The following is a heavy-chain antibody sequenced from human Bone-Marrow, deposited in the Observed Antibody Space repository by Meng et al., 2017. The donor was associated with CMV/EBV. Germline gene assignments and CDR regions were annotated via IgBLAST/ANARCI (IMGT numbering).Heavy chain of an antibody. CDR1: GFTFSSYS. CDR3: AIRRDGYNTYYFDY. CDR2: ISSSSSYI. D-gene: IGHD5-24*01. Sequence: GESLKISCAASGFTFSSYSMNWVRQAPGKGLEWVSSISSSSSYIYYADSVKGRFTISRDNAKNSLYLQMNSLRAEDTAVYYCAIRRDGYNTYYFDYWGQGTLVTVSS. J-gene: IGHJ4*02. V-gene: IGHV3-21*01.